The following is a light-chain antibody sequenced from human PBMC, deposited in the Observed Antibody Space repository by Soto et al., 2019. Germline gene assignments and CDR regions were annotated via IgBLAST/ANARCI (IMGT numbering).Light chain of an antibody. Sequence: AIQMTQSPSSLSASVGDRVTISCRASQGIGNALGWYQQKPGKPPKVLIYGASNLQSGVPPRFSGSGSGTEFTLTIDSLQSEDFALYYCQQYLNWPGTFGQGTKVDIK. J-gene: IGKJ1*01. V-gene: IGKV1-6*01. CDR3: QQYLNWPGT. CDR2: GAS. CDR1: QGIGNA.